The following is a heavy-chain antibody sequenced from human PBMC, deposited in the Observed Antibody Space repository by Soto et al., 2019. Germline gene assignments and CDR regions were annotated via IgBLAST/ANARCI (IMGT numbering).Heavy chain of an antibody. V-gene: IGHV1-46*03. Sequence: ASVKVSCKASGYTFTSYYMHWVRQAPGQGLEWMGIINPSGGSTSYAQKFQGRVTMTRDTSTSTVYMELSSLRSEDTAVYYCARGPRGCSGGSCYSDYWGQGTLVTVSS. CDR2: INPSGGST. CDR3: ARGPRGCSGGSCYSDY. D-gene: IGHD2-15*01. J-gene: IGHJ4*02. CDR1: GYTFTSYY.